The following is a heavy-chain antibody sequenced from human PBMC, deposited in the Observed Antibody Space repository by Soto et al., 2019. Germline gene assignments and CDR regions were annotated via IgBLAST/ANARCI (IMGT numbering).Heavy chain of an antibody. CDR3: ARGDYGGRYWYFDL. Sequence: QVQLVESGGGVVQPGRSLRLSCAASGFTFSTYVMHWVRQAPGKGLEWVAIISYDGSNKYYADSMEGRFTISRDNSKNTLYLQMNSLRAEDTAVYYCARGDYGGRYWYFDLWGRGSLVTVSS. D-gene: IGHD4-17*01. V-gene: IGHV3-30*01. CDR1: GFTFSTYV. J-gene: IGHJ2*01. CDR2: ISYDGSNK.